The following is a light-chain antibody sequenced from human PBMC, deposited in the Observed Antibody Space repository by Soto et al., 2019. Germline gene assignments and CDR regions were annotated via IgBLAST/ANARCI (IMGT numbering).Light chain of an antibody. CDR1: SSDVGGYRY. CDR2: EVS. Sequence: QSALSQPASVSGSPGESITISCAGTSSDVGGYRYVSWYQQRPGRAPKLMIYEVSNRPSGVSARFSASKSGNTASLTISGLQAEDEADYYCNSRGGSRPYYVFGTGTKVTVL. CDR3: NSRGGSRPYYV. V-gene: IGLV2-14*01. J-gene: IGLJ1*01.